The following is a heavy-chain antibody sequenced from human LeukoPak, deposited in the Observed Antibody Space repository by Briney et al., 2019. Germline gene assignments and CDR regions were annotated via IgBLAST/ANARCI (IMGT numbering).Heavy chain of an antibody. Sequence: PGGSLRLSCAASGFTLSSYWMHWVRQAPGKGLVWVSRIKRDGSSTTYADSVKGRFSISRDNAKNTLYLQMNSLRAEDTAVYYCAKDRDDSSGYLFDYWGQGALVTVSS. CDR3: AKDRDDSSGYLFDY. D-gene: IGHD3-22*01. J-gene: IGHJ4*02. V-gene: IGHV3-74*01. CDR2: IKRDGSST. CDR1: GFTLSSYW.